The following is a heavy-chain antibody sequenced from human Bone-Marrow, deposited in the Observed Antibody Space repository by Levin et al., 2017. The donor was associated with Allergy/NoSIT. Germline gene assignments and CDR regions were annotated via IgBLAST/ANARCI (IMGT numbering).Heavy chain of an antibody. CDR2: MNPNSGNT. CDR3: ARGHYYDSSGHYVDAAFDS. D-gene: IGHD3-22*01. V-gene: IGHV1-8*01. CDR1: GYTFTSYD. J-gene: IGHJ3*02. Sequence: ASVKVSCKASGYTFTSYDIDWVRQATGQGLEWMGWMNPNSGNTGYAQKFQGRVTMTRDTSISTAYMELSSLTSDDTAVYYCARGHYYDSSGHYVDAAFDSWGQGTTVTVSS.